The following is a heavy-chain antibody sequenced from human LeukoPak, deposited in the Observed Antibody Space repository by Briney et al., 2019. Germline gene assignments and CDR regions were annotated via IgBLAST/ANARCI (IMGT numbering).Heavy chain of an antibody. Sequence: ASVKVSCKTSGYIFSNSDINWVRQATGQGLEWMGRMNPHNGNTDYSQKFQGRVTMTRNTSTGTAYMELSRLRSDDTAVYYCARDLGDCDILTGYYFNWFDPWGQGTLVTVSS. CDR3: ARDLGDCDILTGYYFNWFDP. J-gene: IGHJ5*02. V-gene: IGHV1-8*01. CDR2: MNPHNGNT. CDR1: GYIFSNSD. D-gene: IGHD3-9*01.